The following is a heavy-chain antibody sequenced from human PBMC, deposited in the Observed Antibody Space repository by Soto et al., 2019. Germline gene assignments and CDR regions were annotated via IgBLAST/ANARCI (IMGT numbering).Heavy chain of an antibody. V-gene: IGHV3-74*01. J-gene: IGHJ4*02. Sequence: EVQLVESGGGLVQPGGSLRLSCAASGFTFSSSWMHWVRQAPGKGLVWVSRINSGASTTNYADSVKGRYTNSRDNAKNTLYLQMDSLPAEAMAVYYCARGPTGWFGYDYSGQGTLVTVSS. CDR2: INSGASTT. D-gene: IGHD3-10*01. CDR3: ARGPTGWFGYDY. CDR1: GFTFSSSW.